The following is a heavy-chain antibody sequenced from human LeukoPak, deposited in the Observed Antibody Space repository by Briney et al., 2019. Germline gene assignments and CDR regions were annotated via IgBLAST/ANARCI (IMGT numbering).Heavy chain of an antibody. D-gene: IGHD3-9*01. CDR2: IIPILGIA. Sequence: SVKVSCKASGGTFSSYAISWVRQAPGQGLEWMGRIIPILGIANYAQKFQGRVTITADKSTSTAYMELSSLRSEDTAVYYCAALCVGLLTGYYPYYYYGMDVWGQGTTVTVSS. J-gene: IGHJ6*02. CDR3: AALCVGLLTGYYPYYYYGMDV. CDR1: GGTFSSYA. V-gene: IGHV1-69*04.